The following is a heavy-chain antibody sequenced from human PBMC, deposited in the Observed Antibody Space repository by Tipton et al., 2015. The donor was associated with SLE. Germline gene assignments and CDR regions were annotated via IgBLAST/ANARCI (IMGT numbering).Heavy chain of an antibody. D-gene: IGHD3/OR15-3a*01. Sequence: TLSLTCIVSGGSIFSSNYYWGWFRQPPGKGLEWIGSIFYGGSTNYSPSLKSRVAISVDTYNSHLSLNLRSVTAADTAVYYGTREGLADSWGQGTLVTVSS. CDR3: TREGLADS. CDR2: IFYGGST. CDR1: GGSIFSSNYY. J-gene: IGHJ4*02. V-gene: IGHV4-39*02.